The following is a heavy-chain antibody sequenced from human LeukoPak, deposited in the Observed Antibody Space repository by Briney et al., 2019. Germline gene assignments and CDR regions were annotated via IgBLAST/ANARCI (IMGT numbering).Heavy chain of an antibody. J-gene: IGHJ4*02. V-gene: IGHV1-69*06. Sequence: SVKVSCKASGGTFSSYAITWVRQAPGQGLQWMGGIIPMFGAVNYAQKFQGRVTITADKSTGTAYMELSSLRSEDTAAYYCVRDYDISGPQKNFFDYWGQGTLVTVSS. CDR3: VRDYDISGPQKNFFDY. CDR1: GGTFSSYA. D-gene: IGHD3-22*01. CDR2: IIPMFGAV.